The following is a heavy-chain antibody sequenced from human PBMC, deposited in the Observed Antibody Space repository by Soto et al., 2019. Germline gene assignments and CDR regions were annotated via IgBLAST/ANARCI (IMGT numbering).Heavy chain of an antibody. V-gene: IGHV4-59*08. Sequence: PSETLSLTCTVSGGSISSYYWSWIRQPPGKGLEWIGYIYYSGSTNYNPSLKSRVTISVDTSKNQFSLKLSSVTAADTAVYYCARQSYSSGWHFDYWGQGTLVTVSS. D-gene: IGHD6-19*01. CDR1: GGSISSYY. J-gene: IGHJ4*02. CDR3: ARQSYSSGWHFDY. CDR2: IYYSGST.